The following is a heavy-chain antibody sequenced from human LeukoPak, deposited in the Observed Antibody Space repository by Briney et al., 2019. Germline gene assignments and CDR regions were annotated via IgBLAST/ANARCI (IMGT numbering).Heavy chain of an antibody. D-gene: IGHD3-3*01. V-gene: IGHV1-2*02. CDR3: ARGEGVTIFGVVIISDY. CDR1: GYTFTDYF. J-gene: IGHJ4*02. Sequence: ASVKVSCKASGYTFTDYFIHWVRQAPGQGPEWMGWINPNNGGTSYAQKFQGRVTMTRDTSISTAYMELSRLRSDDTAVYYCARGEGVTIFGVVIISDYWGQGTLVTVSS. CDR2: INPNNGGT.